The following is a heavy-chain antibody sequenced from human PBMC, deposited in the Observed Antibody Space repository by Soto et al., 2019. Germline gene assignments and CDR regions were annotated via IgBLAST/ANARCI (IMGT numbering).Heavy chain of an antibody. CDR3: ARVAHSYDSSGYFDD. CDR2: IIPIFGTA. D-gene: IGHD3-22*01. V-gene: IGHV1-69*13. CDR1: GGTFSSYA. J-gene: IGHJ4*02. Sequence: VASVKVSCKASGGTFSSYAISWVRQAPGQGLEWMGGIIPIFGTANYAQKFQGRVTITADESTSTAYMELSSLRSEDTDVYYCARVAHSYDSSGYFDDWGQGTLVTVSS.